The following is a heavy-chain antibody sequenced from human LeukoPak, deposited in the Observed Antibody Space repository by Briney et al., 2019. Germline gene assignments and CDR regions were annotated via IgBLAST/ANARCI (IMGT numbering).Heavy chain of an antibody. CDR2: ISGSGGST. Sequence: GGSLRLSCAASGFTFSSYAMSWVRQAPGKGLEWVSAISGSGGSTYYADSVKGRFTISRDNSKNTLYLQMNSLRAEDTAVYYRARDALGYCSGGSCGWGQGTLVTVSS. V-gene: IGHV3-23*01. CDR1: GFTFSSYA. CDR3: ARDALGYCSGGSCG. J-gene: IGHJ4*02. D-gene: IGHD2-15*01.